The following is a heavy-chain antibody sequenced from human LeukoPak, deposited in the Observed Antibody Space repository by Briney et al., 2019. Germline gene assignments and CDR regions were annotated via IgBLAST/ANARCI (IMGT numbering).Heavy chain of an antibody. CDR2: ISTSGST. V-gene: IGHV4-4*07. D-gene: IGHD5-12*01. Sequence: SETLSLTCTVSGGSISSYYWSWIRQPAGKGLESIGHISTSGSTYYNPSLKSRVTISVDTSKNQFSLKLSSVTAADTAVYYCARGVVATEKITPLDYWGQGTLVTVSS. J-gene: IGHJ4*02. CDR1: GGSISSYY. CDR3: ARGVVATEKITPLDY.